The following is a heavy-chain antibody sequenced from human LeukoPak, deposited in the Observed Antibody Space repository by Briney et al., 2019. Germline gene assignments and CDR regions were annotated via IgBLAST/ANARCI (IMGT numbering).Heavy chain of an antibody. D-gene: IGHD6-6*01. J-gene: IGHJ6*02. CDR2: INHSGST. Sequence: PSETLSLTCAVYGGSFSGYYWSWIRQPPGKGLEWIGEINHSGSTNYNPSLKGRVTISVDTSKNQFSLKLSSVTAADTAVYYCAKGAARIYYYYYGMDVWGQGTTVTVSS. CDR3: AKGAARIYYYYYGMDV. V-gene: IGHV4-34*01. CDR1: GGSFSGYY.